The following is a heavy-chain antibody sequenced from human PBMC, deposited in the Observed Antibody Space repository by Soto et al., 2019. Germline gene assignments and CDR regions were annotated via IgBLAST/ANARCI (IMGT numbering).Heavy chain of an antibody. Sequence: SETLSLTCTVSGGSISSGGYYWSWIRQHPGKGLEWIGYIYYSGSTYYNPSLKSRVTISVDTSKNQFSLKLSSVTAADTAVYYCARGNGDYYDSSGYYGRFDYWGQGTLVTVSS. CDR2: IYYSGST. CDR1: GGSISSGGYY. V-gene: IGHV4-31*03. J-gene: IGHJ4*02. D-gene: IGHD3-22*01. CDR3: ARGNGDYYDSSGYYGRFDY.